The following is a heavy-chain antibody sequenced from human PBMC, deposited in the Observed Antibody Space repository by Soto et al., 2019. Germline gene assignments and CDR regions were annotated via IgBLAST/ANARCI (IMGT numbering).Heavy chain of an antibody. CDR3: AKGAAGYSSGWYGVNYYGMDV. CDR1: GFTFSSYG. CDR2: ISYDGSNK. V-gene: IGHV3-30*18. D-gene: IGHD6-19*01. J-gene: IGHJ6*02. Sequence: QVQLVESGGGVVQPGRSLRLSCAASGFTFSSYGMHWVRQAPGKGLEWVAVISYDGSNKYYADSLKGRFTISRDNSKNTLYLQMNSLRAEDTAVYYCAKGAAGYSSGWYGVNYYGMDVWGQGTTVTVSS.